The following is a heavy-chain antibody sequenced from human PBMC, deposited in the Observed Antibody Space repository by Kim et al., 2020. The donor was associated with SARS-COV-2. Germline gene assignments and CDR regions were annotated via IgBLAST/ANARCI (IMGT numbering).Heavy chain of an antibody. J-gene: IGHJ4*02. CDR3: AKGAWGLLDY. CDR1: GFTFDDYA. Sequence: GGSLRLSCAASGFTFDDYAMHWVRQAPGKGLEWVSGISWNSGSIGYADSVKGRFTISRDNAKNSLYLQMNSLRAEDTALYYCAKGAWGLLDYWGQGTLVTVSS. D-gene: IGHD2-21*01. V-gene: IGHV3-9*01. CDR2: ISWNSGSI.